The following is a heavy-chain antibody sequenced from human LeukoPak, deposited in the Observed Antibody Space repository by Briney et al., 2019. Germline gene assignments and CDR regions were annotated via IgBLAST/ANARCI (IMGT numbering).Heavy chain of an antibody. J-gene: IGHJ4*02. V-gene: IGHV1-46*01. CDR2: INPSGGGT. CDR1: GYTFTTYY. Sequence: ASVKVSCKASGYTFTTYYLHWVRQAPGQGLEWMGIINPSGGGTSYAQKSQGRVTMTRDTSTSTVYMELSSLRSEDTAVYYCARARGVTTPFDYWGQGTLVTVSS. D-gene: IGHD4-17*01. CDR3: ARARGVTTPFDY.